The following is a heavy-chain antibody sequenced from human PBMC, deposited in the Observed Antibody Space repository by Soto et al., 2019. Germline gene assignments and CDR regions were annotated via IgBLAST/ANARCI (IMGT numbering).Heavy chain of an antibody. D-gene: IGHD2-15*01. V-gene: IGHV3-11*01. CDR3: ARVPVRWYPSDY. J-gene: IGHJ4*02. CDR2: ISSSSNTI. CDR1: GFTFSDYY. Sequence: QVQLVESGGDLVKPGGSLRLSCTASGFTFSDYYMNWIRQAPGKGLEWISYISSSSNTIYYADSVKGRFTISRDNAKNSLYLQMSSLRAEDPAVYYCARVPVRWYPSDYWGQGTLVTVSA.